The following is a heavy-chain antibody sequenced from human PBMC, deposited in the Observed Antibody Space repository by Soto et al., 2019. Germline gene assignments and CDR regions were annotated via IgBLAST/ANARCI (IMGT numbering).Heavy chain of an antibody. CDR1: GGSISSGDYY. D-gene: IGHD3-9*01. J-gene: IGHJ4*02. Sequence: QVQLQESGPGLVKPSQTLSLTCTVSGGSISSGDYYWSWIRQPPGKGLEWIGYIYYRGSTYYNPSPMXRXTXSXSTSKNQFTLKLSSVTAADTAVYYCARGPTYYDILTGLFFDYWGQGSLVTVSS. V-gene: IGHV4-30-4*01. CDR3: ARGPTYYDILTGLFFDY. CDR2: IYYRGST.